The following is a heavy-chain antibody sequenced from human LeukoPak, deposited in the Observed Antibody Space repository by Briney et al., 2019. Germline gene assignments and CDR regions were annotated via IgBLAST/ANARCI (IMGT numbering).Heavy chain of an antibody. CDR2: ISVSGGST. Sequence: GGSLRLSCAASISTFSGSVMHWVRRAPGKGLEWVSVISVSGGSTYYTDSVKGRFTISRDNSKDTMYLQMNSLRAEDTAIYYCAKDRCYGGNLDYYGMDVWGQGTTVTVSS. CDR3: AKDRCYGGNLDYYGMDV. CDR1: ISTFSGSV. D-gene: IGHD4-23*01. J-gene: IGHJ6*02. V-gene: IGHV3-23*01.